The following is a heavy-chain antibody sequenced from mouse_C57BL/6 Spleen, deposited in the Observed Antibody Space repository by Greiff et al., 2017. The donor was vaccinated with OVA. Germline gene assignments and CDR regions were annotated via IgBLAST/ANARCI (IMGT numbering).Heavy chain of an antibody. CDR2: IFPGSGST. V-gene: IGHV1-75*01. Sequence: QVQLQQSGPELVKPGASVKISCKASGYTFTDYYINWVKQRPGQGLEWIGWIFPGSGSTYYNEKFKGKATLTVDKSSNTAYMLLSSLTSEDSAVYFCARRITTSFDYWGQGTTLTVSS. D-gene: IGHD1-2*01. J-gene: IGHJ2*01. CDR1: GYTFTDYY. CDR3: ARRITTSFDY.